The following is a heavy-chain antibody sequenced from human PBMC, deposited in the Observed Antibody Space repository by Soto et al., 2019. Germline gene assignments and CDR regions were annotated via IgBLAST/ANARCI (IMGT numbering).Heavy chain of an antibody. V-gene: IGHV2-5*02. CDR2: IYWDDDK. CDR1: GFSLSTSGVG. D-gene: IGHD6-19*01. CDR3: AHRRVPGTFDY. Sequence: QITLKESGPTLVKPTQTLTLTCTFSGFSLSTSGVGVGWIRQPPGKALEWLVLIYWDDDKRYSPSLKSRLIITKDTSKNQVVLTMSSLNPVDTATYYCAHRRVPGTFDYWGQGTQVTVSS. J-gene: IGHJ4*02.